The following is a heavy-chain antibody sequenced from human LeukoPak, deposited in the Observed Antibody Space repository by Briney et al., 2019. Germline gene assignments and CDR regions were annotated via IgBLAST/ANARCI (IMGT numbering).Heavy chain of an antibody. D-gene: IGHD3-22*01. CDR3: ARKPPDSSGYYGSHYYHYMDV. V-gene: IGHV3-48*04. J-gene: IGHJ6*03. CDR2: ISSGSNTI. Sequence: GGSLRLSCAASGFTFSTYTMNWVRQAPGDGVEGISYISSGSNTIYYADSVKGPFPISTDNANNLLYLQMNSLRVEDTAVYFCARKPPDSSGYYGSHYYHYMDVWGKGTTVTVSS. CDR1: GFTFSTYT.